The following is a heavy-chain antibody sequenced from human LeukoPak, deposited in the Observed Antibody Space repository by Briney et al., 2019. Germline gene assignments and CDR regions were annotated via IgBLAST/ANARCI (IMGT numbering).Heavy chain of an antibody. CDR1: GGSFSAYY. Sequence: SETLSLTCGVSGGSFSAYYWSWIRQPPGKGLELIGEINHSGRTNYNPSLKSRVTISVDTSKDQFSLNLSSVTAADTAVYYCARSPLTGNYGDWFDPWGQGTLVIVSS. J-gene: IGHJ5*02. CDR2: INHSGRT. V-gene: IGHV4-34*01. CDR3: ARSPLTGNYGDWFDP. D-gene: IGHD3-9*01.